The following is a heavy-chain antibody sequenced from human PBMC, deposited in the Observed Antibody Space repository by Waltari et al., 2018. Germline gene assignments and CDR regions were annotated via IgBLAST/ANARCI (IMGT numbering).Heavy chain of an antibody. CDR3: AAWGGSYYSAFDI. D-gene: IGHD1-26*01. CDR1: GFTFTSPS. V-gene: IGHV1-58*02. CDR2: IVVGSGNT. Sequence: QMQLVQSGPEVKKPGTSVKVSCKASGFTFTSPSMQWVRQARGQRLEWIGWIVVGSGNTNYAQKFQERVTITRDMSTSTAYMELSSLRSEDTAVYYCAAWGGSYYSAFDIWGQGTMVTVSS. J-gene: IGHJ3*02.